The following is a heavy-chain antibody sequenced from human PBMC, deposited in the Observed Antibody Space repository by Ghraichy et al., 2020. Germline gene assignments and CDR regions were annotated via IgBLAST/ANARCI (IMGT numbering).Heavy chain of an antibody. V-gene: IGHV4-59*01. Sequence: ETLSLTCTVSGGSISSYYWSWIRQPPGKGLEWIGYIYYSGSTNYNPSLKSRVTISVDTSKNQFSLKLSSVTAADTAVYYCARGRDSSGYFPYYFDYWGQGTLVTVSS. CDR2: IYYSGST. J-gene: IGHJ4*02. CDR3: ARGRDSSGYFPYYFDY. CDR1: GGSISSYY. D-gene: IGHD3-22*01.